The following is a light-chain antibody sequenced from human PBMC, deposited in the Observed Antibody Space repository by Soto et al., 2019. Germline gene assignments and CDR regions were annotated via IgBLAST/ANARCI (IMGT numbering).Light chain of an antibody. J-gene: IGKJ5*01. V-gene: IGKV3-20*01. CDR3: QQYGKLPIT. Sequence: EIVLTQSPGTLSLSPGERATLSCRASQSVTSSYLTWYQQKPGQAPRLLIYGASTRAAGIPDRFSGSGSGTDFTQTISSLEPEDFAVYYCQQYGKLPITFGQGTRLEIK. CDR1: QSVTSSY. CDR2: GAS.